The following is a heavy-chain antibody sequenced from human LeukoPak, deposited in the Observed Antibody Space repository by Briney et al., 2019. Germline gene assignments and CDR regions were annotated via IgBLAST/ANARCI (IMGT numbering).Heavy chain of an antibody. CDR1: GGSISSYY. V-gene: IGHV4-4*09. CDR3: ARHYDYYYMDV. CDR2: IYSSGST. Sequence: PSETLSLTYTVSGGSISSYYWSWIRQPPGKGLEWIGYIYSSGSTNYNPSLKSRVTISVDTSKNQFSLKLSSVTAADTAVYYCARHYDYYYMDVWGKETMVTVSS. J-gene: IGHJ6*03.